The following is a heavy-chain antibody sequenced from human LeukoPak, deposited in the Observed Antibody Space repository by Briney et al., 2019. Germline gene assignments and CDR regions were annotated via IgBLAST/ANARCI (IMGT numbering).Heavy chain of an antibody. J-gene: IGHJ4*02. V-gene: IGHV1-2*06. CDR1: GYTFTGYY. D-gene: IGHD1-26*01. CDR2: INPNSGGT. CDR3: ARADDWELRDFDY. Sequence: ASVKVSCKASGYTFTGYYMLWVRQAPGQGLEWMGRINPNSGGTNYAQKFQGRVTMTRDTSISTAYMELSRLRSDDTAVYYCARADDWELRDFDYWGQGTLVTVSS.